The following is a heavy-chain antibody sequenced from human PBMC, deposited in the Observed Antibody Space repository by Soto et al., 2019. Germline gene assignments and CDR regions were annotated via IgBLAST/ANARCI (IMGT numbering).Heavy chain of an antibody. J-gene: IGHJ5*02. CDR3: ARYPKMGSWFDP. CDR1: GGSISSYY. D-gene: IGHD2-8*01. V-gene: IGHV4-59*08. Sequence: SETLSLTCTVSGGSISSYYWSWIRQPPGKGLEWIGYIYYSGSTNYNPSLKSRITISEDTSKNQFSLKLSSVTAADTAVYYCARYPKMGSWFDPWGQGTLVTVSS. CDR2: IYYSGST.